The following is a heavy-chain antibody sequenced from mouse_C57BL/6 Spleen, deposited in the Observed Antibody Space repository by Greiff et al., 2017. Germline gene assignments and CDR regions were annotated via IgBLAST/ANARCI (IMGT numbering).Heavy chain of an antibody. Sequence: EVQLVESEGGLVQPGSSMKLSCTASGFTFSDSYMAWVRQVPEKGLEWVANINFDGSSTYYLDSLKGRFIISRDNAKNILYLHMSSLKAEDTATYSCARLGSNSAWYAYWGQGTLVTVSA. CDR3: ARLGSNSAWYAY. J-gene: IGHJ3*01. V-gene: IGHV5-16*01. D-gene: IGHD2-5*01. CDR1: GFTFSDSY. CDR2: INFDGSST.